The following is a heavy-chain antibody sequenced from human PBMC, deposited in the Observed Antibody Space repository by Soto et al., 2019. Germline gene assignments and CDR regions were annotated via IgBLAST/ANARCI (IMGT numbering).Heavy chain of an antibody. V-gene: IGHV3-33*01. Sequence: QVQLVESGGGVVQPEGSLRLSCAASGFSFSDYGMHWVRQAPGKGLEWVAVIWYDGSNKYYADSVKGRFTTSRDNSKNTLYLQMNSLRAEDTAVYYCAIPDSSSGPGYFQDWGQGTLVTVSS. J-gene: IGHJ1*01. CDR3: AIPDSSSGPGYFQD. CDR2: IWYDGSNK. D-gene: IGHD6-6*01. CDR1: GFSFSDYG.